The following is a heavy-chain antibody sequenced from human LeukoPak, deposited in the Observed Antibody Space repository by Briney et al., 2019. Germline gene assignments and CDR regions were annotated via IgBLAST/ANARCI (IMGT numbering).Heavy chain of an antibody. Sequence: TLSLTCTVSGGSISSGGYYWSWIRQPPGKGLEWIGYIYHSGSTYYNPSLKSRVTISVDRSKNQFSLKLSSVTAADTAVYYCARVGVRGVIVTPHWFDPWGQGTLVTVSS. D-gene: IGHD3-10*01. CDR3: ARVGVRGVIVTPHWFDP. CDR2: IYHSGST. CDR1: GGSISSGGYY. V-gene: IGHV4-30-2*01. J-gene: IGHJ5*02.